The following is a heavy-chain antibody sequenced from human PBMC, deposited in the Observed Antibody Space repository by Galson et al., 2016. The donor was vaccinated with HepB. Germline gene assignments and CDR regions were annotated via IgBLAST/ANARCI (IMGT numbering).Heavy chain of an antibody. Sequence: SVKVSCKASGGSFSSYTISWVRQAPGQGLEWMGAIIPILHSPDHAQKFQGRVAITADKSTTTAFMELSNLTSEDTAVYYCATGYSAYEYWGQGSLVTVSS. J-gene: IGHJ4*02. CDR3: ATGYSAYEY. V-gene: IGHV1-69*08. CDR1: GGSFSSYT. CDR2: IIPILHSP. D-gene: IGHD5-12*01.